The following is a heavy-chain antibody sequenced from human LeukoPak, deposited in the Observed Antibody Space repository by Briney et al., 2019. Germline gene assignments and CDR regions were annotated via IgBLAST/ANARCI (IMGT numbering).Heavy chain of an antibody. V-gene: IGHV3-48*03. CDR3: AREKWLRYYMDV. CDR1: GFTFSSYE. J-gene: IGHJ6*03. D-gene: IGHD5-12*01. CDR2: ISSSGSTI. Sequence: PGGSLRLSCAASGFTFSSYEMNWVRQAPGKGLEWVSYISSSGSTIYYADSVKGRFTISRDNAKNSLYLQMNSLRAEDMAVYYCAREKWLRYYMDVWGKGTTVTVSS.